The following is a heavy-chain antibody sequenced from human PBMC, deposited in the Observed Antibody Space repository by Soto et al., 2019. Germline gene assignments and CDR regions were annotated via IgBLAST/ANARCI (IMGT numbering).Heavy chain of an antibody. CDR1: GASISSYNY. CDR3: ARDYTSSYNYDSTNYGYFDF. CDR2: IIYSGDI. V-gene: IGHV4-38-2*02. J-gene: IGHJ4*02. D-gene: IGHD3-22*01. Sequence: PSETLSLTCNVSGASISSYNYWGWFRQPPGKGLEWIGSIIYSGDIMYNPSLQSRLTLFVDTSKNQFSLKLSSVTAADTAVYYCARDYTSSYNYDSTNYGYFDFWGPGTLVTVSS.